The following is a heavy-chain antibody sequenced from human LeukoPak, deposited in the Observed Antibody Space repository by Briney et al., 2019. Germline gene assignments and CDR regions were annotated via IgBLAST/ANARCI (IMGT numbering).Heavy chain of an antibody. J-gene: IGHJ4*01. Sequence: GASVKLSCKASGYTFSDYYLHWVRQAPGQGLEWVGWINPNSGGTNFAQKFRGRVTMTRDTSITTAYMELTRLKSDDTAVYYCARGGVRTAASSLGYWGQGTLVTVSS. CDR2: INPNSGGT. V-gene: IGHV1-2*02. D-gene: IGHD6-13*01. CDR3: ARGGVRTAASSLGY. CDR1: GYTFSDYY.